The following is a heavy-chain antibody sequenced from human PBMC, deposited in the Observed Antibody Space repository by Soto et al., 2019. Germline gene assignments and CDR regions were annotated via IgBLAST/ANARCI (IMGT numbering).Heavy chain of an antibody. Sequence: SETLSLTCPVSGGSISSYYWSWIRPPPGKGLEWIGYIYYSGSTNYNPSLKSRVTISVDTSKNQFSLKLSSVTAADTAVYYCARDLRAAAGIDYYYYGMDVWGQGTTVTVSS. CDR1: GGSISSYY. J-gene: IGHJ6*02. V-gene: IGHV4-59*01. D-gene: IGHD6-13*01. CDR2: IYYSGST. CDR3: ARDLRAAAGIDYYYYGMDV.